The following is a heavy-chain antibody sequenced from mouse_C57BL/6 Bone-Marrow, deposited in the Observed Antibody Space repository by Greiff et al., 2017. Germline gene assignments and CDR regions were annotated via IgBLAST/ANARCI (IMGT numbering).Heavy chain of an antibody. CDR3: AINCYYAMDY. CDR2: IYPGDGDT. J-gene: IGHJ4*01. V-gene: IGHV1-82*01. D-gene: IGHD4-1*01. CDR1: GYAFSSSW. Sequence: VQLQQSGPELVKPGASVKISCKASGYAFSSSWMNWVKQRPGKGLEWIGRIYPGDGDTNYNGKFKGKATLTAEKSTSTSYMQLSSLTSEDSAVYFCAINCYYAMDYWGQGTSVTVSS.